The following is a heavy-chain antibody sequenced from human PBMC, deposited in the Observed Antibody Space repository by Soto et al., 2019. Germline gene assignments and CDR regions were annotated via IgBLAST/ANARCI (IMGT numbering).Heavy chain of an antibody. CDR3: AKDRGYCSSTSCYVFDY. J-gene: IGHJ4*02. D-gene: IGHD2-2*01. V-gene: IGHV3-23*01. CDR2: ISGSGGST. Sequence: EVQLLESGGGLVQPGGSLRLSCAASGFTFSSYVMSWVRQAPGKGLEWVSAISGSGGSTYYADSVKGRFTISRDNSKNTLYLQMNSLRAEDTAVYYCAKDRGYCSSTSCYVFDYWGQGTLVTVSS. CDR1: GFTFSSYV.